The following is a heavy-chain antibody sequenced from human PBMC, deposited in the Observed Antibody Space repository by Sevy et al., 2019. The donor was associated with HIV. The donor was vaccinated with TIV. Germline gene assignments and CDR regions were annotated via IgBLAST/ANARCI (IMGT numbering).Heavy chain of an antibody. V-gene: IGHV3-30*03. D-gene: IGHD1-1*01. Sequence: GGSLRLSCAASGFSFSSHGMHCVRQAPGKGLEWQSVISYDGNKKYYADSVKGRFTISRDNSKNTLYLQMNSLRPEDTAVYYCARDGGWYNYAPSDYWGQGTLVTVSS. J-gene: IGHJ4*02. CDR3: ARDGGWYNYAPSDY. CDR1: GFSFSSHG. CDR2: ISYDGNKK.